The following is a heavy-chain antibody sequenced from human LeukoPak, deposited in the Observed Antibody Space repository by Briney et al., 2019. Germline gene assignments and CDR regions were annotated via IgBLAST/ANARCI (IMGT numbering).Heavy chain of an antibody. D-gene: IGHD1-26*01. V-gene: IGHV3-64*01. CDR1: GFTFSSYA. CDR2: ISSNGGST. J-gene: IGHJ4*02. Sequence: GGSLRLSCAASGFTFSSYAMHWVRQAPGKGLEYVSAISSNGGSTYYANSVKGRFTISRDNSKNTLYLRMGSLRAEDMAVYYCARDAVGGSYYYWGQGTLVTVSS. CDR3: ARDAVGGSYYY.